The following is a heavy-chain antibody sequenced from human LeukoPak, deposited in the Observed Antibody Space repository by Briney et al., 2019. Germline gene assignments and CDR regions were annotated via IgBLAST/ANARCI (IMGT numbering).Heavy chain of an antibody. J-gene: IGHJ6*03. V-gene: IGHV3-48*01. D-gene: IGHD2-2*01. CDR1: GFTFSSFS. CDR3: ARCDTSCQKYYCYMDV. Sequence: GSLRLSCAASGFTFSSFSMNWVRQAPGKGLEWVSFITGSSSTIYYADSVKGRFTISRDNAKNSVYLQMDSLRAEDTAVYHCARCDTSCQKYYCYMDVWGKGTTVTVSS. CDR2: ITGSSSTI.